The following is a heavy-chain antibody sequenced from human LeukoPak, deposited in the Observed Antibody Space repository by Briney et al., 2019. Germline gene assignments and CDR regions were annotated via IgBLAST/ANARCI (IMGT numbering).Heavy chain of an antibody. CDR1: GFTFSSYG. Sequence: TGGSQRLSCAASGFTFSSYGMSWVRQAPGKGLEWVSAISGSGGSTYYADSVKGRFTISRDNSKNTLYLQMNSLRAEDTAVYYCAKVKTGLYGSVYYFDYWGQGTLVTVSS. D-gene: IGHD3-10*01. V-gene: IGHV3-23*01. CDR3: AKVKTGLYGSVYYFDY. J-gene: IGHJ4*02. CDR2: ISGSGGST.